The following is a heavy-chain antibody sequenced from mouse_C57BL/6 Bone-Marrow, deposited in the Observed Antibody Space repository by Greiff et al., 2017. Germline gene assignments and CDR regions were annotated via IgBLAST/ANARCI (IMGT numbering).Heavy chain of an antibody. V-gene: IGHV1-7*01. J-gene: IGHJ1*03. CDR2: INPSSGYT. D-gene: IGHD4-1*01. CDR1: GYTFTSYW. CDR3: ARSPLGRPWYFDV. Sequence: QVQLQQSGAELAKPGASVKLSCKASGYTFTSYWMPWVKQRPGQGLEWIGYINPSSGYTKYNQKFKDKATLTADKSSSTAYMQLSSLTYEDSAVYYCARSPLGRPWYFDVWGTGTTVTVSS.